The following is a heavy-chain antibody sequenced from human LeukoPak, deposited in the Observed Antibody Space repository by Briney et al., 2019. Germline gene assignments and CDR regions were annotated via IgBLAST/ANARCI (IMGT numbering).Heavy chain of an antibody. Sequence: GGSLRLSYAASGFSVSSNYMTWVRQAPGKGLEWVSVIYRGESTYYADSVKGRFTISRDNSRNMLHLQMNSLRTEDTAVYYCSRSYDHSGSGSPDYWGQGALVIVSS. CDR2: IYRGEST. CDR3: SRSYDHSGSGSPDY. V-gene: IGHV3-66*01. CDR1: GFSVSSNY. D-gene: IGHD3-10*01. J-gene: IGHJ4*01.